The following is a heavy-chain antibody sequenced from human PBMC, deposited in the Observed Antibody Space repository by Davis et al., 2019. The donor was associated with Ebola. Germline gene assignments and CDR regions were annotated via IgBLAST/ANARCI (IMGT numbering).Heavy chain of an antibody. Sequence: AASVKVSCKASGYTFKNYAISWVRQAPGQGLEWMGWMNPKSGNTGYAGKFLGRVTMTRNTSISTAYMELSSLRSEDTAVYYCARGRGRFGELIKNWFDPWGQGTLVTVSS. J-gene: IGHJ5*02. CDR3: ARGRGRFGELIKNWFDP. CDR1: GYTFKNYA. D-gene: IGHD3-10*01. V-gene: IGHV1-8*02. CDR2: MNPKSGNT.